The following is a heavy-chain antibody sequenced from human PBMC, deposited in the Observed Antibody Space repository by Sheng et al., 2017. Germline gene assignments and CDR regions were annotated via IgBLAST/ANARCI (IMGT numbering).Heavy chain of an antibody. CDR1: GFTFSSYG. Sequence: QVQLVESGGGVVQPGRSLRLSCAASGFTFSSYGMHWVRQAPGKGLEWVAVIWYDGSNKYYADSVKGRFTISRDNSKNTLYLQMNSLRAEDTAVYYCARGTEHYYYYYMDVWGQGTTVTVSS. CDR3: ARGTEHYYYYYMDV. J-gene: IGHJ6*03. V-gene: IGHV3-33*01. CDR2: IWYDGSNK. D-gene: IGHD2-2*01.